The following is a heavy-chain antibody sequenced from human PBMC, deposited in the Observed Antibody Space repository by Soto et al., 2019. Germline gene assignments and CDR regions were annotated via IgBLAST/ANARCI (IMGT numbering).Heavy chain of an antibody. J-gene: IGHJ4*02. Sequence: EVQLLETGGDLVLPGGSLRLSCAASGFIFSDYSMSWVRQAPGKGLEWVSGISGRGGSTYYADSVKGRFTISRDSSRNTLFLQMNSLRAEDTALYFCARSSGDTWEQYYFDYWGQGTLVPVSS. CDR3: ARSSGDTWEQYYFDY. CDR1: GFIFSDYS. V-gene: IGHV3-23*01. CDR2: ISGRGGST. D-gene: IGHD1-1*01.